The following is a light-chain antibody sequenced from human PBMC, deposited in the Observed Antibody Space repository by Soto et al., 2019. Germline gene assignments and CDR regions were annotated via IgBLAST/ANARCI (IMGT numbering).Light chain of an antibody. V-gene: IGLV2-14*01. Sequence: QSALTQPASVSGSPGQSITISCTGTSSDVGGYNYVSWYQQHPGKAPKLMIYGVSYRPSGVSNRFSCSKSGNTASLTNSGLQAEAEADYYCSSHTTNTPVVFGGGTQLTVL. CDR2: GVS. J-gene: IGLJ2*01. CDR1: SSDVGGYNY. CDR3: SSHTTNTPVV.